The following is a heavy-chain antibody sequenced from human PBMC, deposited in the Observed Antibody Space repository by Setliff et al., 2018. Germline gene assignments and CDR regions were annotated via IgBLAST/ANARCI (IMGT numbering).Heavy chain of an antibody. Sequence: PGGSLRLSCAASGLTFSSDAMTWVRQTPGKGLEWVSVISSDGSSIYYADSVKGRFTISRDTSKNTLYLQMDSLRTEDTAVYYCAKSSVASTFYYFYYMDVWGKGTTVTVSS. CDR1: GLTFSSDA. CDR2: ISSDGSSI. CDR3: AKSSVASTFYYFYYMDV. J-gene: IGHJ6*03. V-gene: IGHV3-23*03. D-gene: IGHD6-19*01.